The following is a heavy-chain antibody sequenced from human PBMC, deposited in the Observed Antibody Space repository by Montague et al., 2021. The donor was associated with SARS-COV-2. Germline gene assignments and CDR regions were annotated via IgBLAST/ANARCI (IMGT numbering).Heavy chain of an antibody. J-gene: IGHJ2*01. Sequence: SETLSLTCAVYGGSFSDYYWSWIRQPPGKGLEWIGEINHSGSTNYNPSLRSRVTISVDTSKNQFSLKLSAVTAADTAVYYCVRGAPTISIILVVMTGAGWYLYLWGRGTLVTVSS. CDR1: GGSFSDYY. CDR2: INHSGST. V-gene: IGHV4-34*01. CDR3: VRGAPTISIILVVMTGAGWYLYL. D-gene: IGHD3-22*01.